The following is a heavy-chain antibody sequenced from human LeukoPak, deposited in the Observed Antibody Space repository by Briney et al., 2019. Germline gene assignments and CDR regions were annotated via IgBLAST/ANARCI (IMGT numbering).Heavy chain of an antibody. CDR3: ARQGLSYDILTGYYNSGYFDC. Sequence: TSETLSLTCTVSGGSIGSYYWSWIRQPPGKRLEWIGYIYSSGSTNYNPSLKSRVTISVDTSKNQFSLKLSSVTAADTAVYYCARQGLSYDILTGYYNSGYFDCWGQGTLVTVSS. D-gene: IGHD3-9*01. J-gene: IGHJ4*02. CDR1: GGSIGSYY. CDR2: IYSSGST. V-gene: IGHV4-4*09.